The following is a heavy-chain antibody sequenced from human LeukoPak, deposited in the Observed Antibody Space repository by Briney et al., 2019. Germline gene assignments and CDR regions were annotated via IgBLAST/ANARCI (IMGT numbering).Heavy chain of an antibody. CDR3: ARDRQVVPAAINYDWFDP. CDR1: GGTFSSYA. CDR2: IIPIFGTA. Sequence: SVKVSCKGSGGTFSSYAISWVRQAPGQGLEWVGGIIPIFGTANYAQKFQGRVTITADEYTSTAYMELCSLRAEDTAVYYCARDRQVVPAAINYDWFDPWGQGTLVTVSS. V-gene: IGHV1-69*01. J-gene: IGHJ5*02. D-gene: IGHD2-2*02.